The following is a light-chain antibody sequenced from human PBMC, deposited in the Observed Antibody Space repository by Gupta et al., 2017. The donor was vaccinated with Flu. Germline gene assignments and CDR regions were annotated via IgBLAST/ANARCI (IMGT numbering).Light chain of an antibody. J-gene: IGLJ3*02. CDR2: EVS. CDR3: SSFTTSSTLV. V-gene: IGLV2-14*03. CDR1: SSDVGGYNY. Sequence: QSALTQPASVSGSPGQSITISCPGTSSDVGGYNYVSWYQQHPGKVPKLMIYEVSNRPSGVSDRFSASKSGNTASLTISGLQAEDEADYYCSSFTTSSTLVFGGGTKVFAL.